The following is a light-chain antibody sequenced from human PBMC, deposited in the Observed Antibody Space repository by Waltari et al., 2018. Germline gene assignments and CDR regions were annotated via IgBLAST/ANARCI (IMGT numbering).Light chain of an antibody. CDR2: TND. Sequence: QSALTQPPSASGTPGQRVPISCSGSNSNIGRNSVSWYQQLPGTAPKLLIYTNDRRPSGVPDRFSGSKSGTSASLAIYGLQSDDEGDYYCAAWDDSLSGHVVFGGGTKVTVL. CDR3: AAWDDSLSGHVV. CDR1: NSNIGRNS. J-gene: IGLJ2*01. V-gene: IGLV1-44*01.